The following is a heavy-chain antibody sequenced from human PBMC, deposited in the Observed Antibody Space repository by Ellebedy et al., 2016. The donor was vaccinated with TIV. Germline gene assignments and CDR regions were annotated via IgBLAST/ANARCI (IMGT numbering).Heavy chain of an antibody. D-gene: IGHD4/OR15-4a*01. Sequence: MPSETLSLPCTVSGGFISSYYWSWVPQPAGKGPEWIGRVYTSRSTNYNPSLRSRVTMSFDTSKDQFSLKFSAVTAADTAVYYCARGDRRASMVIFDFWGQGTLVTVSS. CDR2: VYTSRST. J-gene: IGHJ4*02. V-gene: IGHV4-4*07. CDR1: GGFISSYY. CDR3: ARGDRRASMVIFDF.